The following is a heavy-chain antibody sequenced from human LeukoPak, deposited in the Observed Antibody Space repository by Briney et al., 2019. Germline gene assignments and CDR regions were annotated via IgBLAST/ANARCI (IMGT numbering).Heavy chain of an antibody. CDR3: ARGGTYYDSSGYYSSPHFDY. J-gene: IGHJ4*02. V-gene: IGHV1-2*06. CDR2: INPNSGGT. CDR1: GYTFTGYY. D-gene: IGHD3-22*01. Sequence: ASVKVSCKASGYTFTGYYIHWVRQAPGQGLEWMGRINPNSGGTNYAQKFQGRVTMTRDTSISTAYMELSRLRSDDTAVYYCARGGTYYDSSGYYSSPHFDYWGQGTLVTVSS.